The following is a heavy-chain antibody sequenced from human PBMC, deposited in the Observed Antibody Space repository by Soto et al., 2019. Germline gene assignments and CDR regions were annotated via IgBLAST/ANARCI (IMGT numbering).Heavy chain of an antibody. V-gene: IGHV4-31*03. Sequence: QVQLQESGPGLVKPSQTLSLTCTVSGGSISSSGYNWSWIRQHPGKGLEWIGYIYYSGSTYYNPAPHRRVTXPXAXPXXPFSLKLSAVTAADTAVYFCARYGSGSYYPTTFDYWGQGTLVTVSS. D-gene: IGHD3-10*01. CDR3: ARYGSGSYYPTTFDY. J-gene: IGHJ4*02. CDR1: GGSISSSGYN. CDR2: IYYSGST.